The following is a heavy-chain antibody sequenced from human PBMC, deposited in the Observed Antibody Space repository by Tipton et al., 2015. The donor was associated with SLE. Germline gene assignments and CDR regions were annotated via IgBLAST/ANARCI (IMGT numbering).Heavy chain of an antibody. V-gene: IGHV3-30*04. J-gene: IGHJ5*02. D-gene: IGHD6-19*01. CDR2: ISYDGSNK. CDR3: ARDQAVAGTWFDP. CDR1: GFTFSTYA. Sequence: SLRLSSAAFGFTFSTYAMHWVRLGPGKGPEWVTVISYDGSNKYYADPVKGRFTISRDNSKNTPYLQMNSLRAEDTAVYYWARDQAVAGTWFDPWGQGTQVTVSS.